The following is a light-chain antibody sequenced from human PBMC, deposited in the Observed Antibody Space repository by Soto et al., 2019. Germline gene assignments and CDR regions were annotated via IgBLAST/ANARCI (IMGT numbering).Light chain of an antibody. CDR1: QSVSSM. CDR2: DAS. Sequence: DIQMAQSPSTLSASIGDTVTLTCRASQSVSSMLAWYQQKPGEAPKLLIYDASARAPGVPARFSGSGSGTKFTLTITSLQPDDFATYYCQHYDSYSEAFGPGTKVDIK. J-gene: IGKJ1*01. V-gene: IGKV1-5*01. CDR3: QHYDSYSEA.